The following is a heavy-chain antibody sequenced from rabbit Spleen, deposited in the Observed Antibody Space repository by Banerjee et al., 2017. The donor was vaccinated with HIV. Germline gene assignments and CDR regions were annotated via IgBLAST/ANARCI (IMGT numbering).Heavy chain of an antibody. CDR2: IETGSSGDT. CDR1: GVSFSSNYY. Sequence: QSLEESGGDLVKPGASLTLTCSASGVSFSSNYYMCWVRQAPGKGLEWIACIETGSSGDTYYASWAKGRITISKTSSTTVTLQMTRLTAADTATYFCARLGDTYGYAGHAYDYFNLWGPGTLVTVS. V-gene: IGHV1S40*01. J-gene: IGHJ4*01. D-gene: IGHD6-1*01. CDR3: ARLGDTYGYAGHAYDYFNL.